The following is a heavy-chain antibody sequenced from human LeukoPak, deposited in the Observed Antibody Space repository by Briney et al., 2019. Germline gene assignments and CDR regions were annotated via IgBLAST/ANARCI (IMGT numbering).Heavy chain of an antibody. V-gene: IGHV3-53*01. J-gene: IGHJ4*02. Sequence: GGSLRLSCAASGFTVSSNYMSWVRQAPGKGLEWVSVIYSGGSTYYADSVKGRFTISRDNSKNTLYLQMNSLRAEDTAVYYCARGRGEPKHWGSGSFLDYWGQETLVTVSS. CDR1: GFTVSSNY. D-gene: IGHD3-10*01. CDR3: ARGRGEPKHWGSGSFLDY. CDR2: IYSGGST.